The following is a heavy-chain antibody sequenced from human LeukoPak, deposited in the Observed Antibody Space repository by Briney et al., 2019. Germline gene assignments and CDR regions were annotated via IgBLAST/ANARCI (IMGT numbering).Heavy chain of an antibody. CDR1: GGSISSSSYY. CDR3: ARHQWHYYYYMGV. J-gene: IGHJ6*03. CDR2: IYYSGDT. V-gene: IGHV4-39*01. Sequence: PSETLRLTCTVSGGSISSSSYYWGWIRQPPGKGLEWIGSIYYSGDTYYNPSLKSRRVTISVDTSKNQFSLRLSSVTAADTAVYYCARHQWHYYYYMGVWGKGSTVTVSS. D-gene: IGHD6-19*01.